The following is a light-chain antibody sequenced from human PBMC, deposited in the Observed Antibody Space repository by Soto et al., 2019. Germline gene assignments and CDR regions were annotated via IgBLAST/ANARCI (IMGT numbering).Light chain of an antibody. Sequence: EIVLTQSPATLSVSPWERVTLSCRASQSVSSNLAWYQQKPGQSPRLLIYGASTRATGIPARFSGSGSGTDFTLTISDLEPADFGLYYCQQRLNWPPGFGQGTKV. CDR2: GAS. CDR3: QQRLNWPPG. V-gene: IGKV3-11*01. J-gene: IGKJ1*01. CDR1: QSVSSN.